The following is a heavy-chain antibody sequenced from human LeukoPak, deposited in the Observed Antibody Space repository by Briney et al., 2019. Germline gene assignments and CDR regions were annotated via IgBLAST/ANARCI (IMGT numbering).Heavy chain of an antibody. CDR3: ARVGSDWNDVRYNWFDP. V-gene: IGHV4-30-2*01. CDR1: GGSISSGDYS. J-gene: IGHJ5*02. D-gene: IGHD1-1*01. CDR2: IFQSGST. Sequence: PSETLSLTCAVSGGSISSGDYSWSWLRQPPGKGLEWIGYIFQSGSTYYNPSLKSRVTISVDRSKNQFSLKLSSVTAADTAMYYCARVGSDWNDVRYNWFDPWGQGTLVTVSS.